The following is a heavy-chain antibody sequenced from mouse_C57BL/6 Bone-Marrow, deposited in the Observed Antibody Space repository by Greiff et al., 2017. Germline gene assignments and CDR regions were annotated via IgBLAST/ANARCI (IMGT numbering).Heavy chain of an antibody. V-gene: IGHV1-81*01. CDR3: ARGGGLLSTVVDYFDY. Sequence: VQLQQSGAELARPGASVKLSCKASGYTFTSYGISWVKQRTGQGLEWIGEIYPRSGNTYYNEKFKGKVTLTADKSSSTAYMELRSLTSEDSAVYFCARGGGLLSTVVDYFDYWGQGTTLTVSS. J-gene: IGHJ2*01. D-gene: IGHD1-1*01. CDR2: IYPRSGNT. CDR1: GYTFTSYG.